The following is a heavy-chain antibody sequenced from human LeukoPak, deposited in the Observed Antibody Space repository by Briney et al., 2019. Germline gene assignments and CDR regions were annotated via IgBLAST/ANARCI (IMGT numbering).Heavy chain of an antibody. CDR3: AREHSSSFGKNTFDI. D-gene: IGHD6-6*01. J-gene: IGHJ3*02. V-gene: IGHV4-4*07. CDR1: GGSISSYY. Sequence: PSETLSLTCTVSGGSISSYYWSWIRQPAGKGLEWIGRIYASGSTNYNPSLKSRVTMSVDTSKNQFSLKLTSVTAADTAVYYCAREHSSSFGKNTFDIWGQGTMVTVSS. CDR2: IYASGST.